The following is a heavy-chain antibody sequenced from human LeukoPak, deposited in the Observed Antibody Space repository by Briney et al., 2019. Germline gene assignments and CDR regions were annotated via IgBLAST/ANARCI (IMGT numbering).Heavy chain of an antibody. Sequence: SVKVSCKASGVTFTTDSISWVRQAPGQGLEWMGGIIPIFGTTNYAQKFQDRVTITTDESMTTAYMELSSLRSEDTAIYYCARDLDGGSFLAYWGQGTLVTVSS. V-gene: IGHV1-69*05. CDR1: GVTFTTDS. J-gene: IGHJ4*02. CDR3: ARDLDGGSFLAY. CDR2: IIPIFGTT. D-gene: IGHD1-26*01.